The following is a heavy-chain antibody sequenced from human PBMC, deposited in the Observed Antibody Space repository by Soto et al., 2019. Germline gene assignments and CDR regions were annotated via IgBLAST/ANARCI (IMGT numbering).Heavy chain of an antibody. V-gene: IGHV3-23*01. CDR2: ITDNGGDT. Sequence: EVQLWESGGGLVQPGGSLRLSCAASGFTFSRYAMSWVRQAPGEGLEWVSTITDNGGDTKSADSVRGRFTISRDNSKNTLYLQMSSLRAEDSAVYYCARGSTDSYPGSRIFDFWGRGTLVTVSS. CDR3: ARGSTDSYPGSRIFDF. J-gene: IGHJ4*02. CDR1: GFTFSRYA. D-gene: IGHD3-10*01.